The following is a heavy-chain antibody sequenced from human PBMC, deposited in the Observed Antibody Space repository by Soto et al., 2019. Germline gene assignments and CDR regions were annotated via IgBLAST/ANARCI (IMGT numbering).Heavy chain of an antibody. V-gene: IGHV3-23*01. Sequence: EVQLLESGGGLVQPGGSLRLSCAASGFTFNNYAMTWVRQAPGKGLEWVSAISGGGDTTSYADSVKGRFTVSRDGSKNTLYLQMSSLRAEDTALYYCAKERGGSGSLTPRVNVWGQGTLVTVSS. CDR1: GFTFNNYA. CDR2: ISGGGDTT. CDR3: AKERGGSGSLTPRVNV. J-gene: IGHJ4*02. D-gene: IGHD3-10*01.